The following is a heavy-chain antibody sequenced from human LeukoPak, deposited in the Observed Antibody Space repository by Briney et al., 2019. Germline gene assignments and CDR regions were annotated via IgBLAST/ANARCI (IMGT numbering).Heavy chain of an antibody. CDR3: ARSSLRLGELSFDY. CDR1: GFTVSSNY. V-gene: IGHV3-53*01. J-gene: IGHJ4*02. D-gene: IGHD3-16*02. CDR2: IYSGGST. Sequence: GGSLRLSCAASGFTVSSNYMSWVRQAPGKGLEWVSVIYSGGSTYYADSVKGRFTISRDNSKNTLYLQMNSLRAEDTAVYYCARSSLRLGELSFDYWGQGTLVTVSS.